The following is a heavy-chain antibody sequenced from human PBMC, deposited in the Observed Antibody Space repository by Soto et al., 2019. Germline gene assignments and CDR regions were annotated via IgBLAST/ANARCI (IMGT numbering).Heavy chain of an antibody. J-gene: IGHJ4*02. D-gene: IGHD3-3*01. CDR3: ARGDFGMII. CDR1: GFTFSSYS. Sequence: VQLVESGGGLVKPGGSLRLSCAASGFTFSSYSMNWVRQAPGKGLEWVSSISSSGSYMYYADSMKGRFTISRDNAKNSLYLQMNSLRADDTAVYYCARGDFGMIIWGQGTLVTVSS. CDR2: ISSSGSYM. V-gene: IGHV3-21*01.